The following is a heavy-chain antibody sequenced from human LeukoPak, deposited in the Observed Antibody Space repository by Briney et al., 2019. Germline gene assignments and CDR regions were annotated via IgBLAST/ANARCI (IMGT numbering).Heavy chain of an antibody. CDR2: IYYSGST. CDR1: GGSISSGDYY. V-gene: IGHV4-30-4*01. J-gene: IGHJ6*02. D-gene: IGHD2-21*02. Sequence: NPSQTLSLTCTVSGGSISSGDYYWSWIRQPPGKGLEWIGYIYYSGSTYYNPSLKSRVTISVDTSKNQFSLKLSSVTAADTAVYYCARTYCGGDCYYYYYGMDVWGQGTTVTVSS. CDR3: ARTYCGGDCYYYYYGMDV.